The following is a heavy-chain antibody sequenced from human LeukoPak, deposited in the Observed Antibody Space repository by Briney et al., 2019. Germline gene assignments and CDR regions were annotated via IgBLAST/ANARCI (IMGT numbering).Heavy chain of an antibody. CDR2: IWYDGSNK. Sequence: GGSLRLSCAASGFTFSSYGMHWVRQVPGKGLEWVAVIWYDGSNKYYADSVKGRFTISRDNSKNTLYLQMNSLRAEDTAVYYCAREYYYDSSGYSDYWGQGTLVTVSS. D-gene: IGHD3-22*01. CDR1: GFTFSSYG. V-gene: IGHV3-33*01. CDR3: AREYYYDSSGYSDY. J-gene: IGHJ4*02.